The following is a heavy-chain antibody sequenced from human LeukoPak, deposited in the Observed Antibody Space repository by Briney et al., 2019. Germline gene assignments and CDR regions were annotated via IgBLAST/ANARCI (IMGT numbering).Heavy chain of an antibody. D-gene: IGHD1-1*01. Sequence: GGSLRLSCAASGLTFSDSYMTWVRQAPGKGVEWVAYISGSGHDINYSDSVKGRFTISRDNAKNSLYLQMNSLRVEDTAVYYCARDPRTVRIWGQGTLVTVSS. V-gene: IGHV3-11*04. J-gene: IGHJ4*02. CDR3: ARDPRTVRI. CDR1: GLTFSDSY. CDR2: ISGSGHDI.